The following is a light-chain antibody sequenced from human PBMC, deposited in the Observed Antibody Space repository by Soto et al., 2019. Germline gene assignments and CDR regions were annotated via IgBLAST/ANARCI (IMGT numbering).Light chain of an antibody. V-gene: IGKV3-20*01. CDR2: GAF. CDR3: QQYGDSLFT. J-gene: IGKJ2*01. CDR1: QSISSSY. Sequence: EIALTQSPGPLSLSPGERATLSCRASQSISSSYLAWYQQKPGQAPRLLIYGAFSRATDIPDRFSGSASGTDFTLTLSRLEPEDFAVYYCQQYGDSLFTFGQGTKLEIK.